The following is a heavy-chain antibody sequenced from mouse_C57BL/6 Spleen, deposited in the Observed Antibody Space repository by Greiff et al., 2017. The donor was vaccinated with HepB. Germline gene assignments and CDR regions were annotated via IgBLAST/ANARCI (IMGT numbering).Heavy chain of an antibody. CDR1: GFSFNTYA. D-gene: IGHD3-1*01. J-gene: IGHJ3*01. V-gene: IGHV10-1*01. CDR3: VRGGLTLFAY. Sequence: EVQLVESGGGLVQPKGSLKLSCAASGFSFNTYAMNWVRQAPGKGLEWVARIRSKSNNYATYYADSVKDRFTISRDDSESMLYLQMNNLKTEDTAMYYCVRGGLTLFAYWGQGTLVTVSA. CDR2: IRSKSNNYAT.